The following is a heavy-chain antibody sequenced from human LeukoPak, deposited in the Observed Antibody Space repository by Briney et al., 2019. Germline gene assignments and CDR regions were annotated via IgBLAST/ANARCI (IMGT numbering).Heavy chain of an antibody. CDR2: IIPIFGTA. CDR3: AGRAVAYYYDSSGYAPTDY. J-gene: IGHJ4*02. D-gene: IGHD3-22*01. V-gene: IGHV1-69*05. CDR1: GGAFSSYA. Sequence: SVKVSCKASGGAFSSYAISWVRQAPGQGLEWMGGIIPIFGTANYAQKFQGRVTITTDESTSTAYMELSSLRSEDTAVYYCAGRAVAYYYDSSGYAPTDYWGQGTLVTVSS.